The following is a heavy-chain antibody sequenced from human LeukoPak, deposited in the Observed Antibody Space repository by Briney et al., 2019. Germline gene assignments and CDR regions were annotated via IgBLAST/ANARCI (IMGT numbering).Heavy chain of an antibody. J-gene: IGHJ2*01. CDR3: ARDRANWYFDL. Sequence: SETLSLTCTVSGGSISGYYWSWIRQPPGKRLEWIGYIYYSGSTNYNPSLKSRVTISVDTSKNQFSLNLSSVTAADTAVYYCARDRANWYFDLWGRGTLVTVSS. CDR1: GGSISGYY. CDR2: IYYSGST. V-gene: IGHV4-59*01.